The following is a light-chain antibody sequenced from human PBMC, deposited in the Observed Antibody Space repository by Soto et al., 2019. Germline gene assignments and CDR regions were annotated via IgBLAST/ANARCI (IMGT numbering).Light chain of an antibody. CDR1: SSNSGAGYD. J-gene: IGLJ3*02. V-gene: IGLV1-40*01. CDR3: QSYDSSLSGSV. Sequence: VLTQPPSVSCAPGHRVTISCPGSSSNSGAGYDVHWYQQLPGTAPKLLIYGNSNRPSGVPDRFSGSKSGTSASLAITGLQAEDEADYYCQSYDSSLSGSVFGGGTKLTVL. CDR2: GNS.